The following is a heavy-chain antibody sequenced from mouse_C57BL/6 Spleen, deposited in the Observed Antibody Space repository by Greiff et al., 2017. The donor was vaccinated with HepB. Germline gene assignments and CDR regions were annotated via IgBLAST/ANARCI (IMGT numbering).Heavy chain of an antibody. J-gene: IGHJ4*01. V-gene: IGHV1-50*01. CDR3: ATYYGNYVEGAMDY. D-gene: IGHD2-10*01. Sequence: KPGQGLEWIGEIDPSDSYTNYNQKFKGKATLTVDTSSSTAYMQLSSLTSEDSAVYYCATYYGNYVEGAMDYWGQGTSVTVSS. CDR2: IDPSDSYT.